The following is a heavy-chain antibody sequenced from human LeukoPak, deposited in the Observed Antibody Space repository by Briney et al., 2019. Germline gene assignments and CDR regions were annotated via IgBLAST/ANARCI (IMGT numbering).Heavy chain of an antibody. D-gene: IGHD6-19*01. CDR2: IYYSGST. J-gene: IGHJ4*02. CDR1: GVSISSGGYY. CDR3: ARESIAVDSYDY. Sequence: SQTLSLTCTVSGVSISSGGYYWRWLRQHPGKGLEWIGYIYYSGSTYYNPSLKSRVTISVDTSKNQFSLKLSSVTAADTAVYYCARESIAVDSYDYWGQGTLVTVSS. V-gene: IGHV4-31*03.